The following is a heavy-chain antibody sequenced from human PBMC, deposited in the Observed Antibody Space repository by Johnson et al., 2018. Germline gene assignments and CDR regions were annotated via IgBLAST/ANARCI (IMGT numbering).Heavy chain of an antibody. Sequence: EVQLVESGGGLVQPGWSLKLPCAASGFTFSGSAMHWVRQASGKGLEWVSAISGSGGSTYYADSVKGRFTISRDNSKNPLYLQMNSLRAEDKAVYYCAKDRYDYGDYGDFQHWGQGTLVTVSS. CDR3: AKDRYDYGDYGDFQH. D-gene: IGHD4-17*01. CDR2: ISGSGGST. J-gene: IGHJ1*01. V-gene: IGHV3-23*04. CDR1: GFTFSGSA.